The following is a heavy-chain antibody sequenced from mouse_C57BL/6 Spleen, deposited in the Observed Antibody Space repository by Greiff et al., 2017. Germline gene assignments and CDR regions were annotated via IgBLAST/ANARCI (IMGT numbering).Heavy chain of an antibody. CDR3: ARGNYYGSSYVAWFAY. V-gene: IGHV1-55*01. J-gene: IGHJ3*01. D-gene: IGHD1-1*01. CDR1: GYTFTSYW. Sequence: QVQLQQPGAELVKPGASVKMSCKASGYTFTSYWITWVKQRPGQGLEWIGDIYPGSGSTNYNEKFKSKATLTVDTSSSTAYMQRSSLTSEDSAVYYCARGNYYGSSYVAWFAYWGQGTLVTVSA. CDR2: IYPGSGST.